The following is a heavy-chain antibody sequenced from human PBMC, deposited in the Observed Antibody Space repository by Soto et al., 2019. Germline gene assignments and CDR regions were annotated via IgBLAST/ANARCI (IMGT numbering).Heavy chain of an antibody. CDR2: ISGYNGDT. CDR1: DYTLPHLP. Sequence: QVQLVQSGAEVKKPGASVRVSCKAFDYTLPHLPTRPPRPPPPPPPPRPRWISGYNGDTTYAQKFQGRVTMTTDTFTTTAYLELMRLTSDDTAVYYCARDPQSLWFGELKKGVDYWGQGTLVTVSS. CDR3: ARDPQSLWFGELKKGVDY. D-gene: IGHD3-10*01. V-gene: IGHV1-18*04. J-gene: IGHJ4*02.